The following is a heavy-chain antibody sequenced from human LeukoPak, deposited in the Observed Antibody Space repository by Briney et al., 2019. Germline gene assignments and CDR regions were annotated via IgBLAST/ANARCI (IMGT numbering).Heavy chain of an antibody. Sequence: ASVKVSCKASGYTFTSYYMHWVRQAPGQGLEWMGIINPSGGSTSYAQKFQGRVTMTRDTSTSTVYMELSSLRSEDTAVYYCAKDASLYFRPTSADYWGQGTLVTVSS. J-gene: IGHJ4*02. CDR1: GYTFTSYY. CDR2: INPSGGST. CDR3: AKDASLYFRPTSADY. D-gene: IGHD1-26*01. V-gene: IGHV1-46*01.